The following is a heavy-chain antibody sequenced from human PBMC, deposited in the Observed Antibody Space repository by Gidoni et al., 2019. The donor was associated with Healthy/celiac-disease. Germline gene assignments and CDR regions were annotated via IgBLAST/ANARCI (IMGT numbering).Heavy chain of an antibody. CDR3: TTVPLPLRLGELSLSDY. CDR2: IKSKTDGGKT. Sequence: EVQLVGSGGGLVKPGGSLRLSCAASGFTFSTAWLRWVRQAPGKVLEGVGRIKSKTDGGKTDYAAPVKGRFTISRDDSKNTLYLQMNSLKTEDTAVYYCTTVPLPLRLGELSLSDYWGQGTLVTVSS. V-gene: IGHV3-15*01. D-gene: IGHD3-16*02. CDR1: GFTFSTAW. J-gene: IGHJ4*02.